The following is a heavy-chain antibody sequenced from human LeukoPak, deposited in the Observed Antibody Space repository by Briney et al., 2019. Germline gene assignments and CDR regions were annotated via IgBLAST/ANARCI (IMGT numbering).Heavy chain of an antibody. CDR3: AKALGGYYYFDF. V-gene: IGHV3-21*01. CDR1: GFTFSSYS. CDR2: ISSSSSYI. D-gene: IGHD2-21*02. J-gene: IGHJ4*02. Sequence: PGGSLRLSCAASGFTFSSYSMNWVRQAPGKGLEWVSSISSSSSYIYYADSVKGRFTISRDNAKNSLYLQMNSLRAEDTAVYYCAKALGGYYYFDFWGQGTLVTVSS.